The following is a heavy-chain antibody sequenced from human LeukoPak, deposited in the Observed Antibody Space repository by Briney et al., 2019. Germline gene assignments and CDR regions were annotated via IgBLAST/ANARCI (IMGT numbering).Heavy chain of an antibody. V-gene: IGHV3-7*01. Sequence: GGSLRLSCVASGLSFGIYWMDWVRQAPGKGLEWVGNIKQDGSEKYYVDSVKGRFTISRDNAKNSLYLGMNSLRVEDTAIYYCTRDFDPWGQGTLVTVSS. CDR3: TRDFDP. CDR1: GLSFGIYW. CDR2: IKQDGSEK. J-gene: IGHJ5*02.